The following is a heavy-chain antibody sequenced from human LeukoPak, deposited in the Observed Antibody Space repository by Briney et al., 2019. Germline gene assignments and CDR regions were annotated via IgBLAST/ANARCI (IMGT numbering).Heavy chain of an antibody. Sequence: ASVKVSCKASGYTFTSFDMNWVRQATGQGLEWMGWMNPNSGNTGYAQKFQGRVTMTRNTSISTAYMELSSLRSEDTAVYYCARGKNSGSYFLRHPLTYSYYMDVWGKGTTVTVSS. J-gene: IGHJ6*03. D-gene: IGHD1-26*01. V-gene: IGHV1-8*01. CDR1: GYTFTSFD. CDR3: ARGKNSGSYFLRHPLTYSYYMDV. CDR2: MNPNSGNT.